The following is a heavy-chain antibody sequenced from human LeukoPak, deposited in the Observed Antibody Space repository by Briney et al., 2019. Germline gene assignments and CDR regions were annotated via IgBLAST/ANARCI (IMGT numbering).Heavy chain of an antibody. CDR2: MNPNSGNT. D-gene: IGHD2-2*01. Sequence: ASVKVSCKASGYTFTSYDINWVRQATGQGLEWMGWMNPNSGNTGYAQKFQGRVTMTRNTSISTAYMELSSLRSEDTAAYYCAREDQLLRRWFDPWGQGTLVTVSS. J-gene: IGHJ5*02. CDR1: GYTFTSYD. CDR3: AREDQLLRRWFDP. V-gene: IGHV1-8*01.